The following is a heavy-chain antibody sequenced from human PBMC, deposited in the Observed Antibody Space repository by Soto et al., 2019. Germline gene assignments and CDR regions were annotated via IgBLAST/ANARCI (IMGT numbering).Heavy chain of an antibody. CDR1: GYSFTSYW. V-gene: IGHV5-10-1*01. Sequence: SGESLKISCKGSGYSFTSYWISWVRQMPGRGLEWMGRIDPSDSYTNYSPSFQGHVTISADKSISTAYLQWSSLKASDTAMYYCARPGHSSSWYYYGMDVWGQGTTVTVSS. J-gene: IGHJ6*02. CDR3: ARPGHSSSWYYYGMDV. CDR2: IDPSDSYT. D-gene: IGHD6-13*01.